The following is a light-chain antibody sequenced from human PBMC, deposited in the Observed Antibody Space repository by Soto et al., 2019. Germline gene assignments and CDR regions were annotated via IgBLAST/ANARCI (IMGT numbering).Light chain of an antibody. V-gene: IGKV3-20*01. Sequence: DIVLAQSPGTLSLSPGERATLSCRASQSVTSTYLAWYQQRPGQFPRLLFYATPTRAIGVPDRFTGSESGTDFTLTISRLEPEDFAVYYCQHYGRAQVFGQGAKVDIK. CDR1: QSVTSTY. J-gene: IGKJ1*01. CDR2: ATP. CDR3: QHYGRAQV.